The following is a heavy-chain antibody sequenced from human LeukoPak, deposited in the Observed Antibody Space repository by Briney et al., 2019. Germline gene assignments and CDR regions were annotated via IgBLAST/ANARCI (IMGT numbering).Heavy chain of an antibody. D-gene: IGHD2-21*01. V-gene: IGHV3-23*01. CDR3: GKDRNGDCVSARDM. CDR2: INASGGRT. Sequence: PGGSLRLSCEGSGFTFNNYAMNWVRQAPGKGPEWVSGINASGGRTHYADSVKGRFTISRDSSKNTLFLQMNSLGVEDTAFYYCGKDRNGDCVSARDMWGQGTMVTVSS. CDR1: GFTFNNYA. J-gene: IGHJ3*02.